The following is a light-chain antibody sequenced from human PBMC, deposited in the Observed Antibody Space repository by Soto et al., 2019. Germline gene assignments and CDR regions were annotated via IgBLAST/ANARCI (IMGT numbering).Light chain of an antibody. CDR1: NSNIGSNT. V-gene: IGLV1-44*01. CDR2: GDN. Sequence: QSVLTQPPSASGTPGQRVTLSCFGSNSNIGSNTVTWYQQVLGSAPKLVMYGDNQRPSGVPDRLSGSRSGSSASLAITGLQTEDEADYYCSSYTGSDLIFGGGTKLTVL. CDR3: SSYTGSDLI. J-gene: IGLJ2*01.